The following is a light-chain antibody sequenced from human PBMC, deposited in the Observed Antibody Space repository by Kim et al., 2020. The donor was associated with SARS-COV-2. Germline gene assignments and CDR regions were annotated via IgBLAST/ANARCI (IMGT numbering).Light chain of an antibody. CDR2: KDS. CDR3: QSADSSGTSVV. CDR1: ALPEQY. Sequence: SYELTQPPWVSVFQGQTARITCSGDALPEQYAYWYQQKPGQAPGLVIYKDSETPPELHEQFSGASSGTTVTSTIRGVQGKDEAEYYCQSADSSGTSVVFG. V-gene: IGLV3-25*03. J-gene: IGLJ2*01.